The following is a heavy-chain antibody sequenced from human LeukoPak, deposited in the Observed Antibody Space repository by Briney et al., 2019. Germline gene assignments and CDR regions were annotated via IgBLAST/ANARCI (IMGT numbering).Heavy chain of an antibody. CDR3: ARGFYEESVDY. D-gene: IGHD5/OR15-5a*01. Sequence: PGGSLRLSCTASGFIFSNYWMQWVRQAPGKGLVWVSLIQSDGSGTTYTDSMKGRFTISRDNAKNTLYLQMNSLTAEDTAVYYCARGFYEESVDYWGQGTLVTVSS. J-gene: IGHJ4*02. CDR2: IQSDGSGT. CDR1: GFIFSNYW. V-gene: IGHV3-74*03.